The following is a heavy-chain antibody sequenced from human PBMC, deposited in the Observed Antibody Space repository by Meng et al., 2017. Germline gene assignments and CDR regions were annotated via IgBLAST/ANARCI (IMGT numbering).Heavy chain of an antibody. CDR2: MYYSGST. J-gene: IGHJ2*01. V-gene: IGHV4-59*01. D-gene: IGHD4/OR15-4a*01. Sequence: QVQLQESGPGLVKPWDTPSLTCTVSVGSSSNYYWSWIRQPPGKGLEWIGYMYYSGSTNYNPSLKSRVTISVDTSKNQFSLKINSVTAADTAVYFCATMTMVTPEGNWYFDLWGRGTLVTVSS. CDR3: ATMTMVTPEGNWYFDL. CDR1: VGSSSNYY.